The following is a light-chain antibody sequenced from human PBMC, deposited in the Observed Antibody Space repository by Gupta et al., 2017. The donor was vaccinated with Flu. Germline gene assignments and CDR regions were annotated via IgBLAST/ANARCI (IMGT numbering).Light chain of an antibody. J-gene: IGKJ2*01. CDR1: QSLLQSNGYNY. V-gene: IGKV2-28*01. CDR2: WGS. CDR3: MQTLQTPWT. Sequence: DIVMTQSPLSLPVTPGESASISCRSSQSLLQSNGYNYLDWYLQKPGQSPQLLIYWGSNRASGVPDRFSGSGSGADFTLKISRVEAEDVGVYYCMQTLQTPWTFGQGTKLEIK.